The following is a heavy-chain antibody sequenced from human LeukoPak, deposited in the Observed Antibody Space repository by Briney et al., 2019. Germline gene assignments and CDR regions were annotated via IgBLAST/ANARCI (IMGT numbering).Heavy chain of an antibody. CDR2: IYYSGST. D-gene: IGHD3-9*01. V-gene: IGHV4-39*07. Sequence: SETLSLTCTVSGGSISSSSYYWGWIRQPPGTGLEWIGSIYYSGSTYYNPSLKSRVTISVDTSKNQFSLKLSSVTAADTAVYYCARGFYDILTGYYISFDYWGQGTLVTVSS. CDR1: GGSISSSSYY. CDR3: ARGFYDILTGYYISFDY. J-gene: IGHJ4*02.